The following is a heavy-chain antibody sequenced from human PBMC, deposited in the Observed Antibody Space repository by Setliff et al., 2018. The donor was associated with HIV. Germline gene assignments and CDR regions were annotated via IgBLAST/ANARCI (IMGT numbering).Heavy chain of an antibody. CDR1: GGTFSDYA. CDR3: ARVPSPFVQEGYFDD. Sequence: SVKVSCKVSGGTFSDYAVTWVRQAPGQGLEWMGGVIPVFGTGNYAQQFQGRVTITTDESTRTAYMELRSLRSEDTAVYYCARVPSPFVQEGYFDDWGQGTLVTVSS. CDR2: VIPVFGTG. V-gene: IGHV1-69*05. J-gene: IGHJ4*01. D-gene: IGHD3-3*01.